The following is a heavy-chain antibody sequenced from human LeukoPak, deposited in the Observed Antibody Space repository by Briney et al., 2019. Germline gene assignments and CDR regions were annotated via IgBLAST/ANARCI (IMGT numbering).Heavy chain of an antibody. V-gene: IGHV3-66*01. CDR1: GFTVITNY. CDR3: TYGGNFDY. Sequence: GGSLRLSCAASGFTVITNYMSWVRQAPGKGLEWVSVIYSGGDTYYADPVKGRFTISRDNSKNTLSLQMNSLRAEDTALYYCTYGGNFDYWGQGTLVTVSS. D-gene: IGHD4-17*01. J-gene: IGHJ4*02. CDR2: IYSGGDT.